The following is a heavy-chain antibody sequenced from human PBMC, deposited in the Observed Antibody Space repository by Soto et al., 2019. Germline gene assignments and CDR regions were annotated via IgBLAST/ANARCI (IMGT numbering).Heavy chain of an antibody. Sequence: GGSLRLSCAASGFTFSDHYMDWVRQAPGKGLEWDGRTRNKANSYTTEYAASVKGRFTISRDDSKNSLYLQMNSLKTEDTAVYYCARTYYDFWSGYYFDYWGQGTLVTVSS. J-gene: IGHJ4*02. CDR3: ARTYYDFWSGYYFDY. V-gene: IGHV3-72*01. CDR1: GFTFSDHY. CDR2: TRNKANSYTT. D-gene: IGHD3-3*01.